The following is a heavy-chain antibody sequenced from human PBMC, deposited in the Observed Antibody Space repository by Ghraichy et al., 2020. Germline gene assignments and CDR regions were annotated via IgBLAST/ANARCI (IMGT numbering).Heavy chain of an antibody. CDR3: AREWSSSWYRSL. J-gene: IGHJ4*02. CDR1: GFTFSSYS. V-gene: IGHV3-48*02. CDR2: ISSSSSTI. D-gene: IGHD6-13*01. Sequence: LSLTCAASGFTFSSYSMNWVRQAPGKGLEWVSYISSSSSTIYYADSVKGRFTISRDNAKNSLYLQMNSLRDEDTAVYYCAREWSSSWYRSLWGQGTLVTVSS.